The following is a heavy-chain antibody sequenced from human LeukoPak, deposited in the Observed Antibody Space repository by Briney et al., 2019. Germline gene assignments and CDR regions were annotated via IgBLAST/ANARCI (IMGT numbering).Heavy chain of an antibody. D-gene: IGHD3-10*01. J-gene: IGHJ5*02. CDR1: GYSITSGNY. V-gene: IGHV4-38-2*02. CDR3: ARDQDYYGSGSYGPYH. CDR2: IYHSGST. Sequence: SETLSLTCTVSGYSITSGNYWGWIRQPPGKGLEWIGSIYHSGSTFYNPSLKSRVTISVDPSKNQFSLKLSSVIVADTAVYYCARDQDYYGSGSYGPYHWGQGILVTVSS.